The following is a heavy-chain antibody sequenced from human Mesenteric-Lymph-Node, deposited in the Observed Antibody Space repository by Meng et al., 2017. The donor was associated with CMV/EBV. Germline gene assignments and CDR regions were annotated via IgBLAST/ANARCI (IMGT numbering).Heavy chain of an antibody. D-gene: IGHD2-2*01. CDR2: IKSDGSST. CDR3: ARGYCSSISCLFDY. Sequence: GRSLKISCAASGFTLSSYWMHWVRQAPGKGLMWVSRIKSDGSSTNYADSVKGRFTISRDNAKNTLYLQMNSLRAEDTAVYYCARGYCSSISCLFDYWGQGTLVTVSS. V-gene: IGHV3-74*01. J-gene: IGHJ4*02. CDR1: GFTLSSYW.